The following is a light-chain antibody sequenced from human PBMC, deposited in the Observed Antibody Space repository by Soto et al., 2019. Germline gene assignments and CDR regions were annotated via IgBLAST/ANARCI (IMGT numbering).Light chain of an antibody. Sequence: DIQMTHSPSSLSASVGDRVTITCRTSQSISTYLNWYQQKVGKAPKLLIYAASSLQRGVPSRFSGNGSGTDFTLTISSLQPEDFAIYYCQQTYGTPAWTFGQGTKVDIK. CDR2: AAS. V-gene: IGKV1-39*01. CDR3: QQTYGTPAWT. J-gene: IGKJ1*01. CDR1: QSISTY.